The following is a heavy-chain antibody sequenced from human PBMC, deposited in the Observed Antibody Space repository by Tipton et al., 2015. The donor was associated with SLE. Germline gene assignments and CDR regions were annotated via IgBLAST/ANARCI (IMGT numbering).Heavy chain of an antibody. CDR2: IRFDEKNK. CDR1: GFTFRTYG. Sequence: SLRLSCAASGFTFRTYGMHWVRQAPGKGLEWVVVIRFDEKNKYYGDSVKGRFSISRDNSKNTLFLEMNSLRVDDTAVYYCAQGRYASGWPEHVQNWGQGTLVTVSS. V-gene: IGHV3-30*02. D-gene: IGHD6-19*01. CDR3: AQGRYASGWPEHVQN. J-gene: IGHJ1*01.